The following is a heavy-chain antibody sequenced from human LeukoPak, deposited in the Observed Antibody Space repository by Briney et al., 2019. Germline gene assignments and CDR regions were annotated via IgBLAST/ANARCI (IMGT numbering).Heavy chain of an antibody. Sequence: PSGTLSLTCAVSGYSISSGYYWGWIRQPPGKGLEWIGSIYHSGSTYYNPSLKSRVTISVDTSKNQFSLKLSSVTAADTAVYYCARLLNYDILTGYCPYFDYWGQGTLVTVSS. D-gene: IGHD3-9*01. J-gene: IGHJ4*02. CDR2: IYHSGST. CDR1: GYSISSGYY. CDR3: ARLLNYDILTGYCPYFDY. V-gene: IGHV4-38-2*01.